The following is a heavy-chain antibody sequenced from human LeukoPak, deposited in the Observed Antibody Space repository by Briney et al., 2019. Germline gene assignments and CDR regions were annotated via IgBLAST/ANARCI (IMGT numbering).Heavy chain of an antibody. CDR1: SDSIGSGDYY. V-gene: IGHV4-30-4*01. Sequence: PQTLSLTCTVSSDSIGSGDYYWSWIRQPAGKGLEFIGYINKKGGTFYNPPLKSRVSISIDTSKNQFSLKLTSVTAADTAVYFCAREHKSYGDYPYYFDSWGQGTLVTVSS. J-gene: IGHJ4*02. CDR3: AREHKSYGDYPYYFDS. CDR2: INKKGGT. D-gene: IGHD4-17*01.